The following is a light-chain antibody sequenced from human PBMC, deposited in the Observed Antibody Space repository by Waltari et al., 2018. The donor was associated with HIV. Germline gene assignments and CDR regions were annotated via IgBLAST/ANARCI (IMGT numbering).Light chain of an antibody. V-gene: IGKV4-1*01. Sequence: DVVMTQSPDSLAVSLGERATINCKSSQNVLFTPNNKNYLAWYQQKPQQPPKLIIYWASTRESGVPYRFSGAGSGTDFTLTISSLQAEDVAVYYCQQYYTSPPAFGQGTKVEIK. CDR3: QQYYTSPPA. CDR2: WAS. CDR1: QNVLFTPNNKNY. J-gene: IGKJ2*01.